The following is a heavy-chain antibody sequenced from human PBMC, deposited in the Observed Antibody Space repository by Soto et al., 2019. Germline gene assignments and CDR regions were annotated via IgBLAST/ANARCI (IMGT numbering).Heavy chain of an antibody. CDR1: GYSFTSYW. J-gene: IGHJ6*02. D-gene: IGHD2-2*01. CDR3: ASPRRGCSCTSCYPGFYGMDV. CDR2: IDPSDSYT. Sequence: GESLKISCKGSGYSFTSYWISWVRQMPGKGLEWMGRIDPSDSYTNYSPSFQGHVTISADKSISTAYLQWSSLKASDTAMYYCASPRRGCSCTSCYPGFYGMDVWGQAISVTVSS. V-gene: IGHV5-10-1*01.